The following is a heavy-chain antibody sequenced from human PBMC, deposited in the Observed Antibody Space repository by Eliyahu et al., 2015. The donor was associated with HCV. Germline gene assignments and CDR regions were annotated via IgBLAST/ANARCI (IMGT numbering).Heavy chain of an antibody. CDR1: GGSISSSSHY. Sequence: QLQLEESGPGLVKPSETLSVTCTVSGGSISSSSHYWGWIRQPPGKGLEYIGTISYSGSTDYIPSLESRVTISVDTSKNQFSLKLNSVTAADTAVYYCARQPPGVLDSSGYYSYYFDYWGQGTLVTVSS. J-gene: IGHJ4*02. V-gene: IGHV4-39*01. CDR2: ISYSGST. D-gene: IGHD3-22*01. CDR3: ARQPPGVLDSSGYYSYYFDY.